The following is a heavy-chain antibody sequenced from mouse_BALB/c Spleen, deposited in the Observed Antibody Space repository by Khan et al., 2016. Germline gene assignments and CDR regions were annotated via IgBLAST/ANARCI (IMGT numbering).Heavy chain of an antibody. CDR2: INYSGST. J-gene: IGHJ2*01. CDR3: ARDYYGSSYFDY. D-gene: IGHD1-1*01. V-gene: IGHV3-2*02. CDR1: GYSITSGYA. Sequence: EVQLQESGPGLVKPSQSLSLTCTVTGYSITSGYAWNWIRQFPGNKLEWMGYINYSGSTSYNPSLKSRISITRDTSTHQFFLQLNSVTTEDTATYYCARDYYGSSYFDYWGQGTTLTVSS.